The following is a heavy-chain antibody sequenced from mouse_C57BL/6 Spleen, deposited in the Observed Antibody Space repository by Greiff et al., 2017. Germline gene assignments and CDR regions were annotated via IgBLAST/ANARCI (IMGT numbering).Heavy chain of an antibody. CDR1: GYTFTSYW. Sequence: QVQLQQSGAELVKPGASVKLSCKASGYTFTSYWITWVKQRPGQGLEWIGEIDPGSGSTNYNEKFKSKATLTVDTSSSTAYMQLSSLTSEDSAVYYWARGGTRGGDFDVWGTGTTVTVSS. V-gene: IGHV1-55*01. J-gene: IGHJ1*03. D-gene: IGHD3-3*01. CDR2: IDPGSGST. CDR3: ARGGTRGGDFDV.